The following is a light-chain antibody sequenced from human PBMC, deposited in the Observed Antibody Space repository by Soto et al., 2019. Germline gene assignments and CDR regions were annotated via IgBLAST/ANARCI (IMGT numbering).Light chain of an antibody. Sequence: QSALAQPASVSGSPGQSITISCTGTSNDIGAYEYVSWYQQHPNKAPKLMIYEVSNRPSGVSNRFSGSKSGDTASLTISWLQAEEEGSYYCTSYTGSNTWVFGGGTKVTGL. CDR1: SNDIGAYEY. CDR2: EVS. J-gene: IGLJ3*02. CDR3: TSYTGSNTWV. V-gene: IGLV2-14*01.